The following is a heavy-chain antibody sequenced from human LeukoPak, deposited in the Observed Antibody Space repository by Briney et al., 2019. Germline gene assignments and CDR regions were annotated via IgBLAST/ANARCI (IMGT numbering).Heavy chain of an antibody. CDR3: ARRIQLWSYWHFDL. Sequence: SETLSLTCTVSGGSFTTYSWSWIRQPPGKGLDWIGDVHSNGNTNYNPSLKNRVTMSIDTSRDQFSLTLTPVTAADTAIFYCARRIQLWSYWHFDLWGRGTLVTVSS. D-gene: IGHD5-18*01. CDR2: VHSNGNT. J-gene: IGHJ2*01. V-gene: IGHV4-4*08. CDR1: GGSFTTYS.